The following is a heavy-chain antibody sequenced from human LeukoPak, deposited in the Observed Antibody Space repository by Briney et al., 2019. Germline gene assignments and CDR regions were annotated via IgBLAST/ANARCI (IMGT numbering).Heavy chain of an antibody. CDR1: GGSFSGYY. CDR2: INHSGST. V-gene: IGHV4-34*01. Sequence: IPSETLSLTCAVYGGSFSGYYWSWIRQPPGKGLEWIGEINHSGSTNYNPSLKSRVTISVDTSRNQFSLQLNSVTPEDTAVYYCARYYYDSRGYYYYYFDYWGQGTLVTVSS. CDR3: ARYYYDSRGYYYYYFDY. D-gene: IGHD3-22*01. J-gene: IGHJ4*02.